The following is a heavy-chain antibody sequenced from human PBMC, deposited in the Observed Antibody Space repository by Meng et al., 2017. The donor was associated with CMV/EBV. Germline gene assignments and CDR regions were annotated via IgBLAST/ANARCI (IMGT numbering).Heavy chain of an antibody. Sequence: QLQVAESGPGLVKPSETLSLTCTVSGGSISSSSYYWGWIRQPPGKGLEWIGSIYYSGSTYYNPSLKSRVTISVDTSKNQFSLKLSSVTAADTAVYYCARDSAVAGVVDYWGQGTLVTVSS. V-gene: IGHV4-39*07. CDR3: ARDSAVAGVVDY. D-gene: IGHD6-19*01. J-gene: IGHJ4*02. CDR2: IYYSGST. CDR1: GGSISSSSYY.